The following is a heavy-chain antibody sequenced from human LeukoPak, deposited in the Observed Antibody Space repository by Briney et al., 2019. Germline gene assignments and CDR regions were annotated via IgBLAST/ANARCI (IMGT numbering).Heavy chain of an antibody. CDR3: ARAEGSGYSVDY. J-gene: IGHJ4*02. Sequence: ASVKVSCKASGYTFTSYYMHWVRQAPGQGLEWMGIINPSGGSTSYAQKFQGRVTMTRDTSISTAYMELSRLRSDDTAVYYCARAEGSGYSVDYWGQGTLVTVSS. D-gene: IGHD3-3*01. V-gene: IGHV1-46*01. CDR2: INPSGGST. CDR1: GYTFTSYY.